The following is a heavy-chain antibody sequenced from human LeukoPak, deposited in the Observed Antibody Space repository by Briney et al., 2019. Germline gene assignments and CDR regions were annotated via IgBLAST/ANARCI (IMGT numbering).Heavy chain of an antibody. CDR2: INPSGGST. J-gene: IGHJ4*02. CDR3: ARIAAAGTVDY. V-gene: IGHV1-46*01. D-gene: IGHD6-13*01. CDR1: GYTFTSYY. Sequence: AASVKVSCKASGYTFTSYYMHWVRQAPGQGLEWMGIINPSGGSTSYAQKLQGRVTMTTDTSTSTAYMELRSLRSDDTAVYYCARIAAAGTVDYWGQGTLVTVSS.